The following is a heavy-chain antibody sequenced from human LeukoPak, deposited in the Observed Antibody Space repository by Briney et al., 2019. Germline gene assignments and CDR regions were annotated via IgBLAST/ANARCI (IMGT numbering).Heavy chain of an antibody. CDR3: ARDWCGSSTSCYMDV. CDR2: ISSYNGNP. CDR1: VYTFIRYG. Sequence: ASVTVSFKSSVYTFIRYGISWVRQAPGQGREWMGWISSYNGNPKYAQKFQGRVTMTTETSTSTAYMELRSLRSDDTAVYYCARDWCGSSTSCYMDVWGKGTTVTVSS. J-gene: IGHJ6*04. V-gene: IGHV1-18*01. D-gene: IGHD2-2*01.